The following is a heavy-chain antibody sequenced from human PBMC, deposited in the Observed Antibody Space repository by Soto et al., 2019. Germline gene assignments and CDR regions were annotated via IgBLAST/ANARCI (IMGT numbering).Heavy chain of an antibody. Sequence: QVQLQESGPGLVKPSETLSLTCTVSGASISGYYWSWIRQTPGKGLEWIGWIYYTGSTNYNPSLKSRGTVSVDTSKNQFSLNLSSATAADTAVYYCARGRAEKWELPPSDSWGQGTLATVSS. CDR1: GASISGYY. V-gene: IGHV4-59*01. CDR2: IYYTGST. D-gene: IGHD1-26*01. CDR3: ARGRAEKWELPPSDS. J-gene: IGHJ4*02.